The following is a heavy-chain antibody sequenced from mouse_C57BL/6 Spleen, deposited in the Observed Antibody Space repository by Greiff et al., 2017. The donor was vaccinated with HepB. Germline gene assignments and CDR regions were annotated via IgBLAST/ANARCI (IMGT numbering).Heavy chain of an antibody. CDR3: TSLNWDVFAY. CDR1: GYTFTDYE. D-gene: IGHD4-1*01. J-gene: IGHJ3*01. CDR2: IDPETGGT. Sequence: QVQLQQSGAELVRPGASVTLSCKASGYTFTDYEMHWVKQTPVHGLEWIGAIDPETGGTAYNQKFKGKAILTADKSSSTAYMELRSLTSEDSAVYYCTSLNWDVFAYWGQGTLVTVSA. V-gene: IGHV1-15*01.